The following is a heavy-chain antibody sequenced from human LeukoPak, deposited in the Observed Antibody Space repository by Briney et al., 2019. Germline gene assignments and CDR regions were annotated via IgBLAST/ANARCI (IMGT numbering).Heavy chain of an antibody. D-gene: IGHD4-17*01. J-gene: IGHJ2*01. CDR2: INPNSGDT. V-gene: IGHV1-2*06. Sequence: ASVKVSCKASGYSFTGYYLHWVRQAPGQGLEWMGRINPNSGDTNYAQNFQGRVTMTRDTSISTVYMGLSRLTFDDTAVYYCARTYGDFAYWYFDLWGRGTLVTVSS. CDR3: ARTYGDFAYWYFDL. CDR1: GYSFTGYY.